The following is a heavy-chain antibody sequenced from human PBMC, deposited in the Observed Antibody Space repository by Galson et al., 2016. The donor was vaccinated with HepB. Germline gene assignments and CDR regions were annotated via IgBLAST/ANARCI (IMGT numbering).Heavy chain of an antibody. J-gene: IGHJ3*02. CDR3: ARPLRSYFDSSGYVSAFDI. Sequence: SVKVSCKASGGTFSSYSFNWLRQAPGQGLEWMGYIIPLFGKPNYAQRFQGRVAITADESTTTAYMELSSLRSEDTAVYYCARPLRSYFDSSGYVSAFDIWGQGTMVTVSS. CDR1: GGTFSSYS. D-gene: IGHD3-22*01. V-gene: IGHV1-69*13. CDR2: IIPLFGKP.